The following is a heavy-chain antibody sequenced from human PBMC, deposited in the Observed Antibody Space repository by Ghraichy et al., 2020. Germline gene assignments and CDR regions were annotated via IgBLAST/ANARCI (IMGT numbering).Heavy chain of an antibody. J-gene: IGHJ4*02. CDR1: GYTFTSYG. V-gene: IGHV1-18*01. Sequence: VSCKASGYTFTSYGISWVRQAPGQGPEWMRWISVNNGNTNYAQNLQDRVTMTTDTSTSTAYMELRSLRSDDTAVYYCARLWQQLGTMAYWGQGTLVTVSS. CDR3: ARLWQQLGTMAY. CDR2: ISVNNGNT. D-gene: IGHD6-13*01.